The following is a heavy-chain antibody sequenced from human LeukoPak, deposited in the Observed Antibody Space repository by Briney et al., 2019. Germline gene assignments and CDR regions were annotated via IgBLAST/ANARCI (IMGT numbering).Heavy chain of an antibody. J-gene: IGHJ4*02. V-gene: IGHV1-18*01. CDR3: ARIVSGYPIDY. Sequence: SVKVSSQVSGHTFTSYGISWVRQPAGQGIEWMGWTSAYNGNTNYAQKLQGRVTMTTDTSTSTAYMELRSLRSDDTAVYYCARIVSGYPIDYWGQGTLVTVSS. CDR2: TSAYNGNT. D-gene: IGHD6-25*01. CDR1: GHTFTSYG.